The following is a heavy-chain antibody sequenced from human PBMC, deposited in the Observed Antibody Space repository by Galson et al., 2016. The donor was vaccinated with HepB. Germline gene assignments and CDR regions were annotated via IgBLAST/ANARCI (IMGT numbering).Heavy chain of an antibody. Sequence: SVKVSCKASGYTFTSYGITWVRQAPGQGLEWMGWISAYNGNTNYAQKLQGRVTLTTDTSTSTAYMELRSLRSDDTAVYYCAAAVAGNFDYWGQGILVTVSS. D-gene: IGHD6-19*01. J-gene: IGHJ4*02. CDR2: ISAYNGNT. CDR1: GYTFTSYG. CDR3: AAAVAGNFDY. V-gene: IGHV1-18*04.